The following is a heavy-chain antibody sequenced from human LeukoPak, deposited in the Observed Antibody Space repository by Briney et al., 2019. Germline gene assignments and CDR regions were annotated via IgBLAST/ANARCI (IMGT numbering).Heavy chain of an antibody. CDR3: AKIVGDTSGFDY. CDR2: MSRGGAGT. V-gene: IGHV3-23*01. Sequence: GGSLRLSCAASEFTFSTYAMSWVRQAPGKGLEWVSGMSRGGAGTYYADSVKGRFTISRDNSKNTMYLQTNSLRADDTAVYYCAKIVGDTSGFDYWGQGTLVTVSS. D-gene: IGHD3-16*01. J-gene: IGHJ4*02. CDR1: EFTFSTYA.